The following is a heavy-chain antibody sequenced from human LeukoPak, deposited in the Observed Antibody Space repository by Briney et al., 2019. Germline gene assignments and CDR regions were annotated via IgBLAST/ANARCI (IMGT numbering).Heavy chain of an antibody. CDR1: GDSVSSNSAA. J-gene: IGHJ6*03. V-gene: IGHV6-1*01. CDR2: TYYRSKWYN. D-gene: IGHD2-15*01. CDR3: ARVVTAAANSYYYYMDV. Sequence: SQTLSLTCVISGDSVSSNSAAWNWIRQSPSRGLEWLGRTYYRSKWYNDYAVSVKSRITINPDTSKNQFSLQLKSVTPEDTAVYYCARVVTAAANSYYYYMDVWGKGTTVTISS.